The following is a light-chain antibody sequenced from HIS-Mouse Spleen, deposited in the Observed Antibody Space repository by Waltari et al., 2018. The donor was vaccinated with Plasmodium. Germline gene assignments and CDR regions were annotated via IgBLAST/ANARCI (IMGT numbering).Light chain of an antibody. J-gene: IGLJ3*02. CDR1: ALPKQY. V-gene: IGLV3-10*01. Sequence: SYELTQPPSASVSPGQTARLTCSGDALPKQYAYWYQQKSGQAPALVIYEDSKRPSGIPERFSGSSSGTMATLTISGAQVEDEADYYCYSTDSSGNHRVFGGGTKLTVL. CDR2: EDS. CDR3: YSTDSSGNHRV.